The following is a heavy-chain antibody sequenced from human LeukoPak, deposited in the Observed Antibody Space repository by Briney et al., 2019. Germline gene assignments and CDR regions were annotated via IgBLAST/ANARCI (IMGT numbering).Heavy chain of an antibody. D-gene: IGHD3-22*01. V-gene: IGHV1-2*02. J-gene: IGHJ4*02. CDR3: ARAAYYYDSSGYYLDY. CDR2: INPNSGGT. Sequence: ASVKVSCKASGYTFTGYYMHWVRQAPGQGLEWMGWINPNSGGTNYAQKFQGRVTMTRDTSISTAYMELSRLRSDDTAVYYCARAAYYYDSSGYYLDYWGRGTLVTVSS. CDR1: GYTFTGYY.